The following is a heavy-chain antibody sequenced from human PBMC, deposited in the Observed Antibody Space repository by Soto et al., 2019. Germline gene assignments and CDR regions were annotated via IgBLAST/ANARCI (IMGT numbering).Heavy chain of an antibody. D-gene: IGHD2-2*01. CDR2: IYYSGST. CDR3: ARGSQLLIAGPHSSGSSIGDAFDI. V-gene: IGHV4-31*03. J-gene: IGHJ3*02. Sequence: SSETLSLTCTVSGGSISSGGYYWSWIRQHPGKGLEWIGYIYYSGSTYYNPSLKSRVTISVDTSKNQFSLKLSSVTAADTAVYYCARGSQLLIAGPHSSGSSIGDAFDIWGQGTMVTVSS. CDR1: GGSISSGGYY.